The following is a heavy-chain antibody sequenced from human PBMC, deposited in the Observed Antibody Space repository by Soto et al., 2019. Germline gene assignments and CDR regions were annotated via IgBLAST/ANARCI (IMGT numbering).Heavy chain of an antibody. Sequence: EVQLVESGGGLVQPGGSLRVSCAASGFTFSSYSINWVRQAPGKGLEWVSYISGSSTKYYADSVKGRFTISRDNAKNSLYLQMNSLRDEDTAVYYCARVGLGLFGMDVWGQGTTVTVSS. CDR3: ARVGLGLFGMDV. J-gene: IGHJ6*02. CDR1: GFTFSSYS. D-gene: IGHD3-16*01. V-gene: IGHV3-48*02. CDR2: ISGSSTK.